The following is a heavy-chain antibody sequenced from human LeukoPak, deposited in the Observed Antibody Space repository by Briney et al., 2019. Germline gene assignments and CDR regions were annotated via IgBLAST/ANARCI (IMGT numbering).Heavy chain of an antibody. Sequence: GESLKISCKGSGYNFACYWVGWARQMPGKGLEWVGIIYPGDSDTRYSPSFQGQVTISADKSISTAYLQWSSLKASDTAMYYCARTRGYGGNRGYWYFDLWGRGTLVTVSS. V-gene: IGHV5-51*01. J-gene: IGHJ2*01. CDR3: ARTRGYGGNRGYWYFDL. CDR2: IYPGDSDT. CDR1: GYNFACYW. D-gene: IGHD4-23*01.